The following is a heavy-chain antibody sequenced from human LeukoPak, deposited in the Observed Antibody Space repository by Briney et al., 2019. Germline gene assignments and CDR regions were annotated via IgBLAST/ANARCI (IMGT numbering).Heavy chain of an antibody. CDR1: GFTLSGYA. CDR3: AKKFPGSVAAGPDY. D-gene: IGHD6-6*01. Sequence: GGSLRLSCAASGFTLSGYAMNWVRQAPGKGLEWVALISYDGSNKYYADSVKGRFTVSRDNSKYTLFLQMNSLRTEDTAVYYCAKKFPGSVAAGPDYWGQGTLVTVSS. V-gene: IGHV3-30*18. CDR2: ISYDGSNK. J-gene: IGHJ4*02.